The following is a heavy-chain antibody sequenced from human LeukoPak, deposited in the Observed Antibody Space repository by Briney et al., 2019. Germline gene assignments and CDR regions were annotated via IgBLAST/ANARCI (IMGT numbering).Heavy chain of an antibody. D-gene: IGHD3-22*01. J-gene: IGHJ4*02. Sequence: SETLSLTCTVSGGSISDYYWSWIRQPPGKGLEWIGHIYYSGSTNYNPSLKSRITISVDTSKNQFSLKLSSVTAADTAVYYCARVDDRSVIDYWGQGTLVTVSS. CDR3: ARVDDRSVIDY. CDR1: GGSISDYY. V-gene: IGHV4-59*01. CDR2: IYYSGST.